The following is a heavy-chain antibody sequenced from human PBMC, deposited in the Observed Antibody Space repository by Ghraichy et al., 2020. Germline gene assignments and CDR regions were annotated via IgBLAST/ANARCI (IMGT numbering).Heavy chain of an antibody. CDR3: ARPKLPSVPLGYFDY. CDR1: GYSFTSYW. Sequence: GESMNISCKGSGYSFTSYWIGWVRQMPGKGLEWMGIIYPGDSDTRYSPSFQGQVTISADKSISTAYLQWSSLKASDTAMYYCARPKLPSVPLGYFDYWGQGTLVTVSS. CDR2: IYPGDSDT. D-gene: IGHD1-1*01. J-gene: IGHJ4*02. V-gene: IGHV5-51*01.